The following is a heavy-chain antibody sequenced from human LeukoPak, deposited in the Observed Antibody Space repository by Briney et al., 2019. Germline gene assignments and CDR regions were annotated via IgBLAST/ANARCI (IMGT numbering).Heavy chain of an antibody. J-gene: IGHJ5*02. Sequence: GGSLRLSCAASGFTFSSYSMNWVRQAPGRRLEWVSFIWADGTTFYTDSVRGRFTVSRDQFKNTLYLQMGSPRPDDTALYYCARDGAGIESWVELDPWGQGTQVTVSA. V-gene: IGHV3-66*02. CDR3: ARDGAGIESWVELDP. CDR1: GFTFSSYS. CDR2: IWADGTT. D-gene: IGHD5-24*01.